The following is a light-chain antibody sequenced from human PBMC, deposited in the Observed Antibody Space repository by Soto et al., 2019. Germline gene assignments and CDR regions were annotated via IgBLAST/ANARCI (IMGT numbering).Light chain of an antibody. CDR3: QQYYRAPLA. J-gene: IGKJ4*01. CDR1: QSVLHSSNTNNY. CDR2: WAS. V-gene: IGKV4-1*01. Sequence: DIVMTQSPDSLAVSLGERATINCKSSQSVLHSSNTNNYLAWYQKKPGQPPKLLIYWASTRESGVPDRFSVSGSGTDFTLTISSLQPEYVAVYYCQQYYRAPLAFGGGTSVEI.